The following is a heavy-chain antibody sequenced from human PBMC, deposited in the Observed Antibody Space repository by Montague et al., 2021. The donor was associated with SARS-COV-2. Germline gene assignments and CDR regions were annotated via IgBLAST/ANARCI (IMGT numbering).Heavy chain of an antibody. D-gene: IGHD5-12*01. CDR1: GDSISTSQYY. Sequence: SETLSLTCTVSGDSISTSQYYWGWIRQPPGKGLEWIGTIYYSGSTYYNPSLESQVTISEDTSKNQFSLRLSSVTAADTAVYYCASLNIVARTDYYYGTDVWGRGTTVTVSS. CDR2: IYYSGST. CDR3: ASLNIVARTDYYYGTDV. V-gene: IGHV4-39*01. J-gene: IGHJ6*02.